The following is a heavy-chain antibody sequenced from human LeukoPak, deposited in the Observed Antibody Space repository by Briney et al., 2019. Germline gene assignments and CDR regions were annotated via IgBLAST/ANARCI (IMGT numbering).Heavy chain of an antibody. Sequence: GGSLRLSCAASGFTFSSYAMHWVRQAPGKVLEYVSAISSNGGSTYYANSVKGRFTISSDNYNNTLYLQMGSLRAEDMAVYYCASDRMYSSSWYFDYWGQGTLVTVSS. J-gene: IGHJ4*02. CDR1: GFTFSSYA. D-gene: IGHD6-13*01. V-gene: IGHV3-64*01. CDR3: ASDRMYSSSWYFDY. CDR2: ISSNGGST.